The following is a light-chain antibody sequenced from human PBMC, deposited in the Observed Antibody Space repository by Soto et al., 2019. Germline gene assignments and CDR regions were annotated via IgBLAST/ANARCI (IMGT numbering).Light chain of an antibody. CDR2: DAS. CDR3: QKYKSASYS. Sequence: DIPLTQSPSSLSASIGDRVTITCRASQGISNSLAWYQQKPGKGPSLLIYDASTLHSVVPCRFSVSGSGTDFTLTINSLQTEDVATSDCQKYKSASYSLGPGTKVDIK. CDR1: QGISNS. V-gene: IGKV1-27*01. J-gene: IGKJ3*01.